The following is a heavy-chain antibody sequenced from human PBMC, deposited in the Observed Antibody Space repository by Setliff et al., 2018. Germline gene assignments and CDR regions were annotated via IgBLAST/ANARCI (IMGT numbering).Heavy chain of an antibody. J-gene: IGHJ3*01. CDR1: GFTFSNDW. V-gene: IGHV3-15*01. CDR2: IKSKTDGGTT. CDR3: EGRAVADRGLDF. Sequence: GGSLRLSCAASGFTFSNDWMSWVRQAPGKGLEWIGHIKSKTDGGTTDYAAPVKGRFTISRDDSKNTLYLQMNSLRTDDTAFYYCEGRAVADRGLDFWGQGTMVTVSS. D-gene: IGHD6-19*01.